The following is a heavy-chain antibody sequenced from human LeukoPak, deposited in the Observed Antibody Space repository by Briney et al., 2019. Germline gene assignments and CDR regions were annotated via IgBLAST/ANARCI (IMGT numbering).Heavy chain of an antibody. Sequence: PGGSLRLSCAAPGFTFSSYWMHWVRQAPGKGLVWVSRINTDGSSTSYADSVKGRFTISRDNAKNTLYLQMNSLRAEDTAVYYCASTCSSTSCYGIETDYWGQGTLVTVSS. CDR1: GFTFSSYW. J-gene: IGHJ4*02. CDR3: ASTCSSTSCYGIETDY. CDR2: INTDGSST. D-gene: IGHD2-2*01. V-gene: IGHV3-74*01.